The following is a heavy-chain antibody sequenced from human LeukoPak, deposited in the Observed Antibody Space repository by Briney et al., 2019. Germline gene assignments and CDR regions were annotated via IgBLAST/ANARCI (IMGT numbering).Heavy chain of an antibody. Sequence: ASVKVSCKASGYTFISYDINWVRQATGQRPEWMGWINPNSGGTNYAQKFQGRVTMTRDTSISTAYMELSRLRSDDTAVYYCARVSQGTIFGVVNRVRFDYWGQGTLVTVSS. CDR2: INPNSGGT. J-gene: IGHJ4*02. D-gene: IGHD3-3*01. CDR3: ARVSQGTIFGVVNRVRFDY. V-gene: IGHV1-2*02. CDR1: GYTFISYD.